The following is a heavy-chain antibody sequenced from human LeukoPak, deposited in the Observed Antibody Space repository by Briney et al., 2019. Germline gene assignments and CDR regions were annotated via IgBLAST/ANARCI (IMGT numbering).Heavy chain of an antibody. J-gene: IGHJ4*02. CDR2: ISGSGDTT. CDR3: AKAADWLAADYIDY. D-gene: IGHD3-9*01. CDR1: GFTFSSYA. Sequence: PGGSLRLSCAASGFTFSSYAMSWVRQAPGKGLEWVSDISGSGDTTYYADSVKGRFTIARDNSKNMLHLQMSSLRVEDTAVYYCAKAADWLAADYIDYWGQGTLVTVSS. V-gene: IGHV3-23*01.